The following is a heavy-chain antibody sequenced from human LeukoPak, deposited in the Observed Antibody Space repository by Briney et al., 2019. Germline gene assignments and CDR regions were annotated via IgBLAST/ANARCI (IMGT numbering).Heavy chain of an antibody. D-gene: IGHD3-10*01. J-gene: IGHJ6*03. CDR3: ARVARGDYYYYYMDV. CDR2: INNDGSST. V-gene: IGHV3-74*01. CDR1: GFTFSSYW. Sequence: GESLRLACAAAGFTFSSYWMHWVRQAPGKGLVWVSRINNDGSSTSYADSVQGRFTIARDNAKNPLYLQMNSLRAEDTALYYCARVARGDYYYYYMDVWGKGTTVTVSS.